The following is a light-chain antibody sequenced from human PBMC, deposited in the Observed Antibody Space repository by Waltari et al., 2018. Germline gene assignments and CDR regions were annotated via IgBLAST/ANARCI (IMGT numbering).Light chain of an antibody. CDR2: GSF. CDR1: QTISNS. V-gene: IGKV1-39*01. CDR3: QQSSSSPIT. Sequence: DIQMTQSPPSLSASVGDRVTITCRASQTISNSLDWYQQKPGKATKLLIYGSFILQSGVPSRFSGSGSGTDFTLTISSLQPEDFATYYCQQSSSSPITFGQGTRLEIK. J-gene: IGKJ5*01.